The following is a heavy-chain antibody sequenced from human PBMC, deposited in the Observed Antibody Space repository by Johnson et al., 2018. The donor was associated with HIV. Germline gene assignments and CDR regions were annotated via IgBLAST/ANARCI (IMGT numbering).Heavy chain of an antibody. CDR3: ARVQLLADDVFNI. V-gene: IGHV3-74*02. CDR2: INSDGSST. CDR1: GFTFDDYG. D-gene: IGHD3-10*01. J-gene: IGHJ3*02. Sequence: VQLVESGGGLVQPGGSLRLSCAASGFTFDDYGMSWVRQAPGKGLVWVSRINSDGSSTSYADSVKGRFTISRDNAKNTLYLQMDSLGAEDTAVYYCARVQLLADDVFNIWGQGTMVTVSS.